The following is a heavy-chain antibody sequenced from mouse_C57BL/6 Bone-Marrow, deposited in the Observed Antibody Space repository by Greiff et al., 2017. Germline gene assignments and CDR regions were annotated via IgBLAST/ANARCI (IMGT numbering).Heavy chain of an antibody. Sequence: EVHLLESGGGLVQPGESLKLSCESNDYEFPSHDMSWVRKTPEQRLELVAAINRDGGGTYYPDNMERRVIISRDNTKRTLYMQISSLRSEDTAVYYCARHYCGSSLYFDYWGQGTTVTVSA. CDR3: ARHYCGSSLYFDY. V-gene: IGHV5-2*01. J-gene: IGHJ2*01. CDR1: DYEFPSHD. CDR2: INRDGGGT. D-gene: IGHD1-1*01.